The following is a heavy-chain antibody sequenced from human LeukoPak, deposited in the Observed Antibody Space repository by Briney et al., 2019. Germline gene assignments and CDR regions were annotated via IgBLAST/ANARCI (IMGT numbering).Heavy chain of an antibody. D-gene: IGHD3-9*01. CDR2: IYYSGST. J-gene: IGHJ5*02. CDR3: AREYYDILTRGFDP. CDR1: GGSISSYY. V-gene: IGHV4-59*01. Sequence: SETLFLTCTVSGGSISSYYWSWIRQPPGKGLEWIGYIYYSGSTNYNPSLKSRVTISVDTSKNQFSLKLSSVTAADTAVYYCAREYYDILTRGFDPWGQGTLVTVSS.